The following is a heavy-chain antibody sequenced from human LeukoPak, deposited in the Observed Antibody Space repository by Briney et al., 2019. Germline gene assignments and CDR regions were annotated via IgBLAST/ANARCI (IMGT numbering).Heavy chain of an antibody. CDR1: GFIFSSYS. CDR3: VWFGELSSFDY. Sequence: PGGSLRLSCAASGFIFSSYSINWVRQAPGKGLEWVSSISSSSSFIYYADSVKGRFAISRDNVKDPVYLQMNSLGAEDTAVYYCVWFGELSSFDYWGQGTLVTVSS. V-gene: IGHV3-21*01. CDR2: ISSSSSFI. D-gene: IGHD3-10*01. J-gene: IGHJ4*02.